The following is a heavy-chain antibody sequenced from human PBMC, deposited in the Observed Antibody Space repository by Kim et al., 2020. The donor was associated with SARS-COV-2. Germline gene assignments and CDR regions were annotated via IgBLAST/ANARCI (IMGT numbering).Heavy chain of an antibody. CDR1: GFTFSSYA. V-gene: IGHV3-23*01. CDR2: ISGSGGST. CDR3: AKDRVDVPFGPDAFDI. J-gene: IGHJ3*02. Sequence: GGSLRLSCAASGFTFSSYAMSWVRQAPGKGLEWVSAISGSGGSTYYADSVKGRFTISRDNSKNTLYLQMNSLRAEDTAVYYCAKDRVDVPFGPDAFDIWGQGTMVTVSS. D-gene: IGHD2-15*01.